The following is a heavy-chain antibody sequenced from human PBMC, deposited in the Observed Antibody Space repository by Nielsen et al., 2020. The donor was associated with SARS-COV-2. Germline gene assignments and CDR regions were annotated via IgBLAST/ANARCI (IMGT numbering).Heavy chain of an antibody. J-gene: IGHJ6*02. CDR1: GGSISSYY. V-gene: IGHV4-59*08. Sequence: SETLSLTCTVSGGSISSYYWRWIRQPPGKGLEWIGYIYYSGSTNYNPSLKSRVTISVDTSKNQFSLKLSSVTAADTAVYYCARQQTSHSTYYYYGMDVWGQGTTVTVSS. CDR2: IYYSGST. CDR3: ARQQTSHSTYYYYGMDV.